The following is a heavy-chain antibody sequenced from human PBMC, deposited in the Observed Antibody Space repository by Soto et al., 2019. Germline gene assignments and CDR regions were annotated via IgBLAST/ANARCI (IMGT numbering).Heavy chain of an antibody. V-gene: IGHV3-48*01. D-gene: IGHD3-10*01. CDR1: GFTFSLYS. CDR2: ISRSSTGI. CDR3: ARSVTCGLDV. J-gene: IGHJ6*02. Sequence: EVQLVESGGGLVQPGGSLRLSCAASGFTFSLYSMSWVRQAPGKGLEWVSYISRSSTGIHYADSVKGRFTISRDDATNSRALQMNSLRAADTAVYYCARSVTCGLDVWGQGTTVSISS.